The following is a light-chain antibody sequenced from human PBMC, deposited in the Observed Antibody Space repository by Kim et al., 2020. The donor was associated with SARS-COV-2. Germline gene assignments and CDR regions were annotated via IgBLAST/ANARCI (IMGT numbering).Light chain of an antibody. CDR3: LHYNIYPLP. CDR2: VAS. J-gene: IGKJ1*01. Sequence: DIQMTQSPSSLSASVGDRVSITCRASQGIRNELGWFQQKPGKAPKRLIYVASTLQSGVPSRFSGSGSGTEFTLTISSLQPEDFATYYCLHYNIYPLPFGQGTKVDIK. V-gene: IGKV1-17*01. CDR1: QGIRNE.